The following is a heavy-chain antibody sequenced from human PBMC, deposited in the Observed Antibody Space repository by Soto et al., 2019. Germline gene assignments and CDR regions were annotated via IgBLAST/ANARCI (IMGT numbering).Heavy chain of an antibody. D-gene: IGHD2-2*01. J-gene: IGHJ4*02. V-gene: IGHV3-66*01. CDR3: ARDQYCSSTSCYDG. CDR1: GFTVSSNY. CDR2: IYSGGST. Sequence: EVPLVESGGGLVQPGGSLRLSCAASGFTVSSNYMSWVRQAPGKGLEWVSVIYSGGSTYYADSVKGRFTISRDNSXNTRYLQMNSLRAEDTAVYYCARDQYCSSTSCYDGWGQGTLVTVSS.